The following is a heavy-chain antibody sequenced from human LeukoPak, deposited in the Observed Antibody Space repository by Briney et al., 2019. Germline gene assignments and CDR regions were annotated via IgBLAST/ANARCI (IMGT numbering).Heavy chain of an antibody. CDR1: GFTFSSYS. V-gene: IGHV3-21*01. J-gene: IGHJ4*02. D-gene: IGHD3-16*02. CDR2: ISSSSSYI. CDR3: ARDLGYDYVWGSYRPPLDY. Sequence: GGSLRLSCAASGFTFSSYSMNWVRQAPGKGLEWVSSISSSSSYIYYADSVKGRFTISRDHAKNSLYLQMNSLRAEDTAVYYCARDLGYDYVWGSYRPPLDYWGQGTLVTVSS.